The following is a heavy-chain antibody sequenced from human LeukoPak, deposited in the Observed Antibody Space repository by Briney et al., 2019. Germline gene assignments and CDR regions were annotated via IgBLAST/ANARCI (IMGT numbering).Heavy chain of an antibody. CDR3: ARALVVVPADYYYYGMDV. Sequence: PGGSLRLSCAASGFTFSSYAMHWVRRAPGKGLEWVAVISYDGSNKYYADSVKGRFTISRDNSKNTLYLQMNSLRAEDTAVYYCARALVVVPADYYYYGMDVWGQGTTVTVSS. CDR1: GFTFSSYA. D-gene: IGHD2-2*01. V-gene: IGHV3-30-3*01. J-gene: IGHJ6*02. CDR2: ISYDGSNK.